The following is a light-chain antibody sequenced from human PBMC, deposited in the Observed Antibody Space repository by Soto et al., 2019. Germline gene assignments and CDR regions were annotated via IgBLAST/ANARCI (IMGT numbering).Light chain of an antibody. CDR2: DAS. Sequence: IVLTQSPATLSSFPGDRVTLSCRASQAVNTRLAWYQHKPGQAPRLLIFDASKRATGIPARFSGSGSGTDFTLTISSLETEDFAVYYCQQYGSSPRTFGQGTKVDIK. CDR3: QQYGSSPRT. V-gene: IGKV3D-11*03. CDR1: QAVNTR. J-gene: IGKJ1*01.